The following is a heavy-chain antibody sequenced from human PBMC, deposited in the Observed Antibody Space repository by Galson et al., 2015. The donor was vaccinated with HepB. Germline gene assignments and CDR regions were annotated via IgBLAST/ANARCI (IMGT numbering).Heavy chain of an antibody. Sequence: SLRLSCAASGFTFSSYAMSWVRQAPGKGLEWVSDITGRGGGTYYADSVKGRFTISRDNSKNTLYLHMNSLRAEDTAVYYCTKEGARADYWGQGTLVTVSS. CDR1: GFTFSSYA. CDR3: TKEGARADY. CDR2: ITGRGGGT. D-gene: IGHD3-16*01. J-gene: IGHJ4*02. V-gene: IGHV3-23*01.